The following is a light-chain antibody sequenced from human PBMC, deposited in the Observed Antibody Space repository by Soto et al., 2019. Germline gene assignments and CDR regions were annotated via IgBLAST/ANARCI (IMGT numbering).Light chain of an antibody. Sequence: QSALTQPPSASGSPGQSVTISCTGAANNIGGYNFVSWYQQHPGKAPKLIISEFRERPSGVPDRFSGSKSGNTASLTVSGLQAEDEADYYCSSYAGSNNVMFGGGTQLTVL. J-gene: IGLJ3*02. V-gene: IGLV2-8*01. CDR2: EFR. CDR3: SSYAGSNNVM. CDR1: ANNIGGYNF.